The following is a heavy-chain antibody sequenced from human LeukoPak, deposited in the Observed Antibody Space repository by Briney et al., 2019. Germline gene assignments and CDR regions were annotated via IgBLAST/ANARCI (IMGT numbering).Heavy chain of an antibody. CDR3: ASGPRWVGAAWAHSFDI. CDR2: IKQDGSDK. D-gene: IGHD2-15*01. CDR1: GFSFSSYW. J-gene: IGHJ3*02. V-gene: IGHV3-7*01. Sequence: GGSLRLSCLDSGFSFSSYWMSWARQAPGKGLEWVANIKQDGSDKQYVDSVKGRFTISRDNGKNSLYLRMNSLRAEDTAVYFCASGPRWVGAAWAHSFDIWGQGTMVTVSS.